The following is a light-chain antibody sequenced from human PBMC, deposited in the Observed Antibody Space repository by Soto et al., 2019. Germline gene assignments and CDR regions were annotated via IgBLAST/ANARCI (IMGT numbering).Light chain of an antibody. CDR2: DVS. CDR1: SRDVGGYNY. Sequence: QSALTQPASVSGSPGQSITISCTGTSRDVGGYNYVAWYQQHPGKAPKLMIYDVSNRPSGVSNRFSGSESGNTASLTISGLQAEDEADYYCSSYTSSSTPVVFGGGTKLTVL. V-gene: IGLV2-14*01. CDR3: SSYTSSSTPVV. J-gene: IGLJ2*01.